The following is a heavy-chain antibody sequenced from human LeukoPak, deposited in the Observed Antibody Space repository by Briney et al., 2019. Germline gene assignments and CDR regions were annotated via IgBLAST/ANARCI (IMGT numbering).Heavy chain of an antibody. V-gene: IGHV3-66*01. D-gene: IGHD3-22*01. CDR2: IYSGGST. CDR3: CGLAGSPMTPYYFDY. CDR1: GFTFSSNY. J-gene: IGHJ4*02. Sequence: PGGSLRLSCAASGFTFSSNYMSWVRQAPGKGLEWVSLIYSGGSTYYADSVKVRFTISRDNSKNTLYLQMNSLRAEDTAVYYCCGLAGSPMTPYYFDYWGQGTLVTVSS.